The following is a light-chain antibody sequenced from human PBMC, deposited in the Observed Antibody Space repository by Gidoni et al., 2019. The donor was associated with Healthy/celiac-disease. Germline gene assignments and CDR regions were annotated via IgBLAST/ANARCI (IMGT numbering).Light chain of an antibody. J-gene: IGKJ2*01. CDR3: QQSYSTLYT. CDR2: AAS. Sequence: DIQMTQSPSSLSASVGDRVTIPCRASQSISSYLNWYQQKPGKAPKLLIYAASSLQSGVPSRFSGSGSGTDFTLTISSLQPEDFATYYCQQSYSTLYTFGQXTKLEIK. CDR1: QSISSY. V-gene: IGKV1-39*01.